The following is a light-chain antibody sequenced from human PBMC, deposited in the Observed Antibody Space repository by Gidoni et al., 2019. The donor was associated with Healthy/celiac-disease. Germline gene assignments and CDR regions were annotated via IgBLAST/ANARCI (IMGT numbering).Light chain of an antibody. J-gene: IGLJ2*01. Sequence: QSALIQPASASGSPGQSITISCTGTSSDVGSYNLVSWYQQHPGEAPKLMIYEGSKRPSGVSNRFSGSKSGNTASLTIAGLQAEDEADYYCCSYAGGSTLVFGGGTKLTVL. CDR2: EGS. CDR3: CSYAGGSTLV. CDR1: SSDVGSYNL. V-gene: IGLV2-23*01.